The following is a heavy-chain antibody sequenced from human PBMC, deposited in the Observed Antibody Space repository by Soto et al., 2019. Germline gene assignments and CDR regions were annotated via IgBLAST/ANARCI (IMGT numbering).Heavy chain of an antibody. V-gene: IGHV4-61*03. CDR2: ISYTGRT. CDR3: AREWGLLPYYVMNV. J-gene: IGHJ6*02. Sequence: KPSETLSLTCIVSGDSVTSGSYYWTWLRQPPGKGLEWIGYISYTGRTKYNPSLQSRVTISVDTSKNDFSLNLSSVTAADTAVYFCAREWGLLPYYVMNVWGHGTAVNVSS. D-gene: IGHD7-27*01. CDR1: GDSVTSGSYY.